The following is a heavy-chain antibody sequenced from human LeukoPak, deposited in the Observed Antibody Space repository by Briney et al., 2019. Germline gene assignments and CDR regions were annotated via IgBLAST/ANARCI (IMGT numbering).Heavy chain of an antibody. Sequence: GGSLRLSCAASGFTFSSYGMHWVRQAPGRGLEWVAFIRYDGSNKYYADSVKGRFTISRDNSKNTLYLQMHSLRAEDTAVYYCASYSGSYPDYFDYWGQGTLVTVSS. CDR3: ASYSGSYPDYFDY. D-gene: IGHD1-26*01. V-gene: IGHV3-30*02. CDR1: GFTFSSYG. J-gene: IGHJ4*02. CDR2: IRYDGSNK.